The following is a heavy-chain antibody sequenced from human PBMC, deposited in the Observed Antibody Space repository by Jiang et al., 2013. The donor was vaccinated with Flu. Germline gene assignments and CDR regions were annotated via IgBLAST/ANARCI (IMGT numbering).Heavy chain of an antibody. J-gene: IGHJ4*02. V-gene: IGHV3-30*01. CDR2: ISYDGSNK. CDR3: ARVYYDFWSGSDTSPALTY. CDR1: GFTFSSYA. Sequence: VQLVESGGGVVQPGRSLRLSCAASGFTFSSYAMHWVRQAPGKGLEWVAVISYDGSNKYYADSVKGRFTISRDNSKNTLYLQMNSLRAEDTAVYYCARVYYDFWSGSDTSPALTYWGQGTLVTVSS. D-gene: IGHD3-3*01.